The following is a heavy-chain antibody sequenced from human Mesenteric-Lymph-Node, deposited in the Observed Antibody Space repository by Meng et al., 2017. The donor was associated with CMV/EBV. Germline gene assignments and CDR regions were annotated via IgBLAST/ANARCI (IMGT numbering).Heavy chain of an antibody. D-gene: IGHD2-2*01. V-gene: IGHV3-66*04. CDR1: GFTFSSYW. CDR3: ARHVVVVGYYYGLDV. Sequence: GGSLRLSCAASGFTFSSYWMSWVRQAPGKGLEWVSLIYSDGNTYYADSVKGRFTISRDNSKNTLYVQMNSLRAEDTAVYYCARHVVVVGYYYGLDVWGQGTTVTVSS. J-gene: IGHJ6*02. CDR2: IYSDGNT.